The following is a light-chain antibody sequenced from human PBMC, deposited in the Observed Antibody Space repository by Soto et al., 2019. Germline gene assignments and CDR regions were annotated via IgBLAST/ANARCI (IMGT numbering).Light chain of an antibody. CDR1: QSISTY. CDR2: AAI. J-gene: IGKJ4*01. Sequence: DIHMTQSPSSLSASEGDRITITCRASQSISTYLNWYQQKPGKAPKLLIFAAISLQSGVPSRFSGRGSGTDFTLTISSLQPEDFATYYCQQANSFPLTFGGGTKVDIK. CDR3: QQANSFPLT. V-gene: IGKV1-39*01.